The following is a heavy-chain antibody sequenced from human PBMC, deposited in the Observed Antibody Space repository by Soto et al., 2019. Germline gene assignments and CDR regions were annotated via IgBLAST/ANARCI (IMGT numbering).Heavy chain of an antibody. CDR3: ARDGDSSSWYHYYYGMDV. J-gene: IGHJ6*02. V-gene: IGHV3-21*01. CDR1: GFTLSSYR. D-gene: IGHD6-13*01. Sequence: EVQLVESGGGLVKPGGSLRLSCAASGFTLSSYRMNWVRQAPGKGLEWVSSISSSSSYIYYADSVKGRFTISRDNAKNALYLQMNSLRAEDTAVYYCARDGDSSSWYHYYYGMDVWGQGTTVTVSS. CDR2: ISSSSSYI.